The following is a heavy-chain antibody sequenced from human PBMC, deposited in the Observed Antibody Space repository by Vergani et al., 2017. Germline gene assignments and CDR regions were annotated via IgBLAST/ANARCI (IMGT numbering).Heavy chain of an antibody. J-gene: IGHJ4*02. Sequence: QVQLVQSGAEVKKPGASVKVSCKASGYTFTGYYMHWVRQAPGQGLEWMGRIIPILGIANYAQKFQGRVTITADKSTSTAYMELSSLRSEDTAVYYCARAVVVVAALDYWGQGTLVTVSS. CDR3: ARAVVVVAALDY. V-gene: IGHV1-69*09. CDR2: IIPILGIA. CDR1: GYTFTGYY. D-gene: IGHD2-15*01.